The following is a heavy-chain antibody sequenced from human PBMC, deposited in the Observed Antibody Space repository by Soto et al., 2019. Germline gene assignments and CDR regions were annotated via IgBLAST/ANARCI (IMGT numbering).Heavy chain of an antibody. J-gene: IGHJ4*02. CDR1: GFTFSTSA. CDR2: ISDSGST. V-gene: IGHV3-23*01. Sequence: TGGSLRLSCEASGFTFSTSAMSWVRQAPGKGLGWVSTISDSGSTYYVDSVKGRFTISRDISKNTLYLQMNSLRAEDTAVYHCAKDLTGTHDYWGQGILVTVSS. D-gene: IGHD1-7*01. CDR3: AKDLTGTHDY.